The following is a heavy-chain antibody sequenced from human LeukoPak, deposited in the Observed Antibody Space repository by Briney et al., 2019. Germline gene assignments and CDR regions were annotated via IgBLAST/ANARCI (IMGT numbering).Heavy chain of an antibody. V-gene: IGHV3-69-1*01. CDR1: GFTVSDNY. Sequence: GGSLRLSCAASGFTVSDNYMTWVRQAPGKGLEWVSSIYNTGATHYADSVKGRFTISRDNAKNSLYLQMNSLRDEDTAVYYCARDWGLRVAVAGISRFWGQGTLVTVSS. J-gene: IGHJ4*02. CDR2: IYNTGAT. D-gene: IGHD6-19*01. CDR3: ARDWGLRVAVAGISRF.